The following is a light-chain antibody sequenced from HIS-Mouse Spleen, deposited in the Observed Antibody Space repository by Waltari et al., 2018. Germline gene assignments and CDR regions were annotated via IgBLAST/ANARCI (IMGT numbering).Light chain of an antibody. CDR3: CSYAGSSTYV. Sequence: QSALTQPASVSGSPGQSITISCTGTSSYVGRYNLVSWYQHHPGKAPKLMIYEGSKRPSGVSNRCSGSKSGNTASLTISGLQAEDEADYYCCSYAGSSTYVFGTGTKVTVL. CDR1: SSYVGRYNL. CDR2: EGS. J-gene: IGLJ1*01. V-gene: IGLV2-23*01.